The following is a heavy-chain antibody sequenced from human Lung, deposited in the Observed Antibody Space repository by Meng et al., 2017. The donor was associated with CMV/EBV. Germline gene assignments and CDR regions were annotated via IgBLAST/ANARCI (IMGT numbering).Heavy chain of an antibody. J-gene: IGHJ4*02. CDR1: GGTFSSYA. CDR2: IIPILGIA. D-gene: IGHD2-2*01. V-gene: IGHV1-69*10. Sequence: SVXVSXXASGGTFSSYAISWVRQAPGQGLEWMGGIIPILGIANYAQKFQGRVTITADKSTSTAYMELSSLRSEDTAVYYCARVLGRYCSSTSCLWGYYFDYWDEGXLITVSS. CDR3: ARVLGRYCSSTSCLWGYYFDY.